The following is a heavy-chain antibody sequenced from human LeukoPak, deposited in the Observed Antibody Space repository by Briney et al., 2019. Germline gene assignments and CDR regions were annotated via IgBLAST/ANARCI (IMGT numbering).Heavy chain of an antibody. Sequence: GGSLRLSCAASGFTFSTFAMIWVRQSPGKGLEWVSSIFPSGGEIHYADSVRGRFTISRDNSKSTLSLQMNSLRAEDTAVYYCARGCTTSSCYDYWGQGTLVTVSS. CDR2: IFPSGGEI. J-gene: IGHJ4*02. V-gene: IGHV3-23*01. D-gene: IGHD2-2*01. CDR1: GFTFSTFA. CDR3: ARGCTTSSCYDY.